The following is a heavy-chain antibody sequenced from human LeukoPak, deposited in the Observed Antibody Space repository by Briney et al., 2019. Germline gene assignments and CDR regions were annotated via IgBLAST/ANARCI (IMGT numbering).Heavy chain of an antibody. Sequence: SETLSLTCTVSGGSISDYYWSWIRQPPGERLEWIGYIYYTGTTTYNPSLKSRATLSIDTSKNQFSLKLSSVTAAGTAVYFCTRDRKYYEIWGQGTMVTVSS. CDR2: IYYTGTT. V-gene: IGHV4-59*01. J-gene: IGHJ3*02. CDR3: TRDRKYYEI. D-gene: IGHD1-14*01. CDR1: GGSISDYY.